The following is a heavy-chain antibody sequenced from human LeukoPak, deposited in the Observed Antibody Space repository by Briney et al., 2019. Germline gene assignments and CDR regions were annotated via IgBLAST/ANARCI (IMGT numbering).Heavy chain of an antibody. Sequence: GGSLRLSCAASGFTFSSYYMNWVRQAPGKGLEWVSSISSSSSYIYYADSAKGRFTISRDNSKNSLYLQMNTLTAEDTAVYYCARDGGSLYSSSWLNWFDPWGQGTLVTVSS. J-gene: IGHJ5*02. CDR1: GFTFSSYY. CDR3: ARDGGSLYSSSWLNWFDP. D-gene: IGHD6-13*01. V-gene: IGHV3-21*01. CDR2: ISSSSSYI.